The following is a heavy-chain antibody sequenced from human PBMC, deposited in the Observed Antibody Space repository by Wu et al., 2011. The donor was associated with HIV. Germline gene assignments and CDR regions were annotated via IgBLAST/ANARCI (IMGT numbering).Heavy chain of an antibody. CDR3: ARETLPGYWYFDL. CDR2: LIPIFGTA. Sequence: SGAEVKKPGSSVKVSCKASGGTFTSYAINWVRQAPGQGLEWMGGLIPIFGTANYARKFQGRVTITTDESTSTAYMELSSLRSEDTAVYYCARETLPGYWYFDLWGRGTLVTVSS. CDR1: GGTFTSYA. V-gene: IGHV1-69*05. J-gene: IGHJ2*01.